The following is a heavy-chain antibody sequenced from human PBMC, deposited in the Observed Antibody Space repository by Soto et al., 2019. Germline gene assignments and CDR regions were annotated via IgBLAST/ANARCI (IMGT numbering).Heavy chain of an antibody. CDR1: GFTFSSYE. J-gene: IGHJ4*02. CDR3: ARVAY. V-gene: IGHV3-21*01. Sequence: PWGSLRLSCAASGFTFSSYEMNWVRQVPGKGLEWVASISSGSSDTWYADSVKGRFIISRDNAQNSLFLQMNTLRPEDTAMYYCARVAYWGPGTQVTVSS. CDR2: ISSGSSDT.